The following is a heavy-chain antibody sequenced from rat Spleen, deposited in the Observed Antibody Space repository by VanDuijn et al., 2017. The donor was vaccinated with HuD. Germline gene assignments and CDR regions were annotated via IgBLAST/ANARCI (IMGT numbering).Heavy chain of an antibody. J-gene: IGHJ2*01. CDR3: ARHGYTRYYFDY. CDR2: ISPSGGFT. CDR1: GFTFNSYD. D-gene: IGHD1-9*01. V-gene: IGHV5-25*01. Sequence: EVQLVESGGGLVQPGGSLKLSCAVSGFTFNSYDMAWVRQAPTKGLEWVASISPSGGFTYYRDSVKGRFTVSRDNAKSTLSLQMDSLRSEDTASYYCARHGYTRYYFDYWGQGVMVTVSS.